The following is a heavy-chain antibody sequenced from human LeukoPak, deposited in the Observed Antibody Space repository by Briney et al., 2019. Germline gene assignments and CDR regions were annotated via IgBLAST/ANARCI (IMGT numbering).Heavy chain of an antibody. V-gene: IGHV3-48*04. CDR2: ITSSSSTI. CDR3: AKDNAYYYADY. D-gene: IGHD3-10*01. Sequence: QAGGSLRLSCAASGFTFSSYGMNWVRQAPGKGLEWVSSITSSSSTIYYADSVKGRFTISRDNAKNSLYLQMNSLRAEDTAVYYCAKDNAYYYADYWGQGTLVTVSS. J-gene: IGHJ4*02. CDR1: GFTFSSYG.